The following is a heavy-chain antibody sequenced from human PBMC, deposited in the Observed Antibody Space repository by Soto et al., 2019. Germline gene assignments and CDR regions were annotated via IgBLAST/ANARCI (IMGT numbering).Heavy chain of an antibody. CDR3: EREPGINIAAAGTCDY. CDR2: ISSSSSYI. CDR1: GFTFSSYS. Sequence: PGGSLRLSCAASGFTFSSYSMNWVRQAPGKGLEWVSSISSSSSYIYYADSVKGRFTISRDNAKNSLYLQMNSLRAEDTAVYYCEREPGINIAAAGTCDYWGQGTLVTVSS. D-gene: IGHD6-13*01. V-gene: IGHV3-21*01. J-gene: IGHJ4*02.